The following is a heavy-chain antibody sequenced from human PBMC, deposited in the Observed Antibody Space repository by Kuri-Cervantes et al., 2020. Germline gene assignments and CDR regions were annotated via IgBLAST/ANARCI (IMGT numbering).Heavy chain of an antibody. V-gene: IGHV5-51*01. CDR3: ARHYGDDYVWGSYRSEPDYYYYGMDV. J-gene: IGHJ6*02. CDR2: IYPGDSDT. CDR1: GYSFTSYW. D-gene: IGHD3-16*02. Sequence: GESLKISCKGSGYSFTSYWIGWVRQMPGKDLEWMGIIYPGDSDTRYSLSFQGQVTISADKSISTAYLQWSSLKASDTAMYYCARHYGDDYVWGSYRSEPDYYYYGMDVWGQGTTVTVSS.